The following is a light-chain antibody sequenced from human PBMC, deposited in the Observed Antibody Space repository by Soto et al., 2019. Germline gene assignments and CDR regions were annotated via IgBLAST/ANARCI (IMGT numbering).Light chain of an antibody. CDR3: QQYGSSPWT. CDR2: GAS. CDR1: HSVSSTS. J-gene: IGKJ1*01. Sequence: EIVLTQSPGTLSLSPGERATLSCSASHSVSSTSLAWYQQKPGLAPRLLVYGASSRATGIPDRFSGSGSGTDFTLTITRLEPEDFAVYYCQQYGSSPWTFGQGTKVDIK. V-gene: IGKV3-20*01.